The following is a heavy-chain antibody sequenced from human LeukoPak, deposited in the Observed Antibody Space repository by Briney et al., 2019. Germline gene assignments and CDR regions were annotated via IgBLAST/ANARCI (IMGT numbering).Heavy chain of an antibody. Sequence: GGSLRLSCAASGFTFSSYAMHWVRQAPGKGLEWEAVVSYDGSNKYYADSVTGRFTISRDNSKNTLFLQMNSLRAEDAAVYYCATIGDRRTGELYRIDYWGQGTLVTVSS. CDR3: ATIGDRRTGELYRIDY. V-gene: IGHV3-30-3*01. CDR1: GFTFSSYA. D-gene: IGHD7-27*01. J-gene: IGHJ4*02. CDR2: VSYDGSNK.